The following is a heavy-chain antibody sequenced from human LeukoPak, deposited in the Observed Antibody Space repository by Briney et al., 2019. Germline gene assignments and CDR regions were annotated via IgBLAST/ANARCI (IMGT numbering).Heavy chain of an antibody. V-gene: IGHV1-18*01. CDR2: ISAYNGNT. Sequence: ASVKVSCKASGYTFTSYGISWVRQAPRQGLEWMGWISAYNGNTNYAQKLQGRVTMTTDTSTSTAYMELSSLRSEDTAVYCCARVETGELSIDYWGQGTLVTVS. J-gene: IGHJ4*02. D-gene: IGHD1-26*01. CDR1: GYTFTSYG. CDR3: ARVETGELSIDY.